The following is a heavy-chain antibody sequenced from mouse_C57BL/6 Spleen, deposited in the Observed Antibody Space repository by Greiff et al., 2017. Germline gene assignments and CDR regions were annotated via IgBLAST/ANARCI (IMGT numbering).Heavy chain of an antibody. J-gene: IGHJ4*01. CDR3: ARDLGRAMDY. V-gene: IGHV1-64*01. CDR2: IHPNSGST. CDR1: GYTFTGYW. Sequence: QVQLQQSGAELMKPGASVKLSCKATGYTFTGYWIEWVKQRPGQGLEWIGMIHPNSGSTNYNEKFKSKATLTVDKSSSTAYMQLSSLTSEDSAVYYCARDLGRAMDYWGQGTSVTVSS. D-gene: IGHD4-1*01.